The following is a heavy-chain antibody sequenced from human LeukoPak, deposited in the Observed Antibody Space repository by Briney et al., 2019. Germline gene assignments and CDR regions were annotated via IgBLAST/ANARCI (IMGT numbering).Heavy chain of an antibody. Sequence: GASVKVSFKASGYTFTVYYMHWVRQAPGQGREWMGWINPNSGGTNYAQKFQGRVTMTRDTSISTAYMELSRLRSDDTAVYYCARSTVVLNFDYWGQGTLVTVSP. D-gene: IGHD4-23*01. CDR2: INPNSGGT. J-gene: IGHJ4*02. CDR1: GYTFTVYY. CDR3: ARSTVVLNFDY. V-gene: IGHV1-2*02.